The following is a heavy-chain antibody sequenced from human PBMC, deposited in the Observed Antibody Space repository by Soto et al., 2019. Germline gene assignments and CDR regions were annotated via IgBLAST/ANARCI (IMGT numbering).Heavy chain of an antibody. J-gene: IGHJ4*02. CDR3: ARDITIFGWAY. V-gene: IGHV4-34*01. Sequence: SPTLSPTSAVYGGTFSGYYWRWIRQPPRKGLEWIGEINHSGSTNYNPSLKSRVTISVDTSKNQFALKLSSVTAADTAVYYCARDITIFGWAYWGQGTLVAVS. CDR1: GGTFSGYY. D-gene: IGHD3-3*01. CDR2: INHSGST.